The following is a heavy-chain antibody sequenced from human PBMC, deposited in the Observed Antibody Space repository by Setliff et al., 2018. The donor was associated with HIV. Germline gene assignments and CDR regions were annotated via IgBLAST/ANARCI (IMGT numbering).Heavy chain of an antibody. Sequence: SETLSLTCTVSGGSISSHYWSWIRQPPGKGLEWIGSIYYSGITNYNPSLKSRVTILVDRSKNQFSLKLTSVTAADTAVYYCARDLYCNDTSRYPNPLWGQGTLVTVSS. CDR2: IYYSGIT. CDR3: ARDLYCNDTSRYPNPL. D-gene: IGHD2-2*01. CDR1: GGSISSHY. V-gene: IGHV4-59*11. J-gene: IGHJ4*02.